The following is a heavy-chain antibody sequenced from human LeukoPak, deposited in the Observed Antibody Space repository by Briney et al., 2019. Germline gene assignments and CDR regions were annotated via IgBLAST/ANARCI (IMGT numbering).Heavy chain of an antibody. J-gene: IGHJ5*02. Sequence: SETLSLTCTVSGGSISSYDWSWIRQPPGKGLEWIGYIYYSGSTNYNHSLKSRVTISVDTSKNQFSLKLSSVTAADTDVYYCARHRDILTGYSSIDPWGQGTLVTVSS. CDR2: IYYSGST. D-gene: IGHD3-9*01. CDR3: ARHRDILTGYSSIDP. CDR1: GGSISSYD. V-gene: IGHV4-59*08.